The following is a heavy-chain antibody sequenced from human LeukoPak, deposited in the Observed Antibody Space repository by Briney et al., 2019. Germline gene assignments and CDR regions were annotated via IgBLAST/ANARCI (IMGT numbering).Heavy chain of an antibody. J-gene: IGHJ4*02. CDR2: IKQHGNER. V-gene: IGHV3-7*03. D-gene: IGHD3-22*01. CDR1: GFTFSTYW. CDR3: ARDRGYYDSSGYG. Sequence: GGSLRLSCATSGFTFSTYWMNWVRQAPGKELEWVANIKQHGNERYYVDSVRGRFTISRDNAKNSLYLQMNSLRAEDTAVYYCARDRGYYDSSGYGWGQGTLVTVSS.